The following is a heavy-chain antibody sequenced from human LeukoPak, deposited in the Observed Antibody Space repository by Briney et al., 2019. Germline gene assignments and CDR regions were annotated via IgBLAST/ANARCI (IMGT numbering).Heavy chain of an antibody. CDR3: ARDRTGGLPRHRLRSSPKDY. V-gene: IGHV3-74*01. D-gene: IGHD3-3*01. J-gene: IGHJ4*02. CDR1: GFTFSTYW. CDR2: IKDDGST. Sequence: PGGSLRLSCAASGFTFSTYWMHWVRQAPGKGLVWVSRIKDDGSTIYADSVKGRFTISRDNAKNTLYLQMNSLRAEDTAVYYCARDRTGGLPRHRLRSSPKDYWGQGTLVTVSS.